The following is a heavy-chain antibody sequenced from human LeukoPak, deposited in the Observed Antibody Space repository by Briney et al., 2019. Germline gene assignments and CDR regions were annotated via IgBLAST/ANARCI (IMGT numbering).Heavy chain of an antibody. V-gene: IGHV1-2*02. D-gene: IGHD3-10*01. CDR3: VRSPIGASAY. Sequence: ASVKVSCKASGYTFDIYNVYWVRQAPGVGLQWMGWISPNNGDTKYAEDFQDRVTMTRDTSISTAYMELTGLTPDETAVYYCVRSPIGASAYWGRGTLVTVSS. J-gene: IGHJ4*02. CDR2: ISPNNGDT. CDR1: GYTFDIYN.